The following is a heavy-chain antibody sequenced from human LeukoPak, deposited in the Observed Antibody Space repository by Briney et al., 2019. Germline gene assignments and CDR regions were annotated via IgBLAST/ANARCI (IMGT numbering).Heavy chain of an antibody. CDR3: ARYVRGGIWGSYRTADY. CDR2: MNPNSGNT. J-gene: IGHJ4*02. D-gene: IGHD3-16*02. V-gene: IGHV1-8*01. CDR1: GYTFTSYD. Sequence: ASVKVSCKASGYTFTSYDINWVRQATGQGLEWMGWMNPNSGNTGYAQKFQGRVTMTRNTSISTAYMELSSPRSEDTAVYYCARYVRGGIWGSYRTADYWGQGTLVTVSS.